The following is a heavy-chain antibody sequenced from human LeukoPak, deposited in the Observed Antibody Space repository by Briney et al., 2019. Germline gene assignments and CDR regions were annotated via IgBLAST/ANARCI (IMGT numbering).Heavy chain of an antibody. D-gene: IGHD3-3*01. CDR1: GFTFTSHG. V-gene: IGHV1-69*13. CDR2: IIPIFATA. CDR3: ARGNPRSLLPYYFDY. J-gene: IGHJ4*02. Sequence: ASVKVSCKASGFTFTSHGFTWVRQAPGQGLEWMGGIIPIFATANYAQKFQGRVTITADESTSTAFMELSSLRSEDTAVYYCARGNPRSLLPYYFDYWGQGTLVTVSS.